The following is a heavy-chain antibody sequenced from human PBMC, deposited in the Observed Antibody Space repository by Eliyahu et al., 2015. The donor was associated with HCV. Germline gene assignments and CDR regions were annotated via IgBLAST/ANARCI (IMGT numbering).Heavy chain of an antibody. CDR3: ATSGSYAPLGC. Sequence: EVQLVESGGGLVQPGGSLRLSCAASGFSFSDHYMDWARQAPGKGLEWVGRIRDKANSYTTEYAASVKGRFTISRDDSKNSLYLQMNSLQTEDTAVYYCATSGSYAPLGCWGQGTLVTVSS. J-gene: IGHJ4*02. D-gene: IGHD1-26*01. V-gene: IGHV3-72*01. CDR2: IRDKANSYTT. CDR1: GFSFSDHY.